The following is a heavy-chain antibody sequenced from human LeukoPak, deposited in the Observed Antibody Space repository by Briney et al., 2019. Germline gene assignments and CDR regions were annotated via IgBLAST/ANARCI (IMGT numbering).Heavy chain of an antibody. CDR3: AKDQSAGWYSDC. J-gene: IGHJ4*02. D-gene: IGHD6-19*01. Sequence: PGGSLRLSCAASGFTFSSYGMSWVRQAPGKGLEWVSGISGGGGSTYYADSVKGRFTISRDNSKNTLYLQMNSLRAEDTAVYYCAKDQSAGWYSDCWGQGTLVTVSS. CDR1: GFTFSSYG. V-gene: IGHV3-23*01. CDR2: ISGGGGST.